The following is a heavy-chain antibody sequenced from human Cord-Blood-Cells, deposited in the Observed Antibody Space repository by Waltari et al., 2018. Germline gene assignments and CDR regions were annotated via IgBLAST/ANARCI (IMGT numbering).Heavy chain of an antibody. V-gene: IGHV3-30*02. CDR1: GFTFSSYG. Sequence: QVQLVESGGGVVQPGGSLRLSCAASGFTFSSYGMHWVRQAPGKGLVWVAFIGYDGSNKYYADSVKGRFTISRDNSKNTLYLQMNSLRAEDTAVYYCAKGSSPPWSSSWYFDYWGQGTLVTVSS. CDR3: AKGSSPPWSSSWYFDY. CDR2: IGYDGSNK. D-gene: IGHD6-13*01. J-gene: IGHJ4*02.